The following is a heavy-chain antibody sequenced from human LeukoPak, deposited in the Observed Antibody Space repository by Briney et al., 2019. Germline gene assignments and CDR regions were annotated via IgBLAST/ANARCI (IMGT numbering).Heavy chain of an antibody. J-gene: IGHJ1*01. V-gene: IGHV3-21*01. CDR3: AAWEVVAATPPYFHH. CDR2: ISSRSSYI. Sequence: GGSLGLSCAASGFTFSSYSMNWVRQAPGKGLEWASSISSRSSYIYYADSVKGRFTISRDNAKNTLYLQMNSLRVEDTAVYYCAAWEVVAATPPYFHHWGQGTLVTVSS. CDR1: GFTFSSYS. D-gene: IGHD2-15*01.